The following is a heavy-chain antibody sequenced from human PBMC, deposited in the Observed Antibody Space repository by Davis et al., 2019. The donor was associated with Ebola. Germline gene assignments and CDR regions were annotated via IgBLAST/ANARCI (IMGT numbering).Heavy chain of an antibody. CDR1: GGSISSSSYY. Sequence: SETLSLTCTVSGGSISSSSYYCSWLRPPPGKGLEWTGYTHYSGSTNYNPSLKSRVTISVDTSKNQFSLKPSPVTAADTAVYYCARSAADDFWSGYYLGMDVWGQGTTVTVSS. J-gene: IGHJ6*02. CDR2: THYSGST. D-gene: IGHD3-3*01. V-gene: IGHV4-61*05. CDR3: ARSAADDFWSGYYLGMDV.